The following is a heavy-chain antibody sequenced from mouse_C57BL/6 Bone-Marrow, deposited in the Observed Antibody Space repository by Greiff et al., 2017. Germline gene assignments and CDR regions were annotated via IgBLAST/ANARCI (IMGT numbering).Heavy chain of an antibody. D-gene: IGHD3-3*01. CDR1: GYTFTNCR. CDR3: ARSRASLLLDY. Sequence: QVQLQQSGAELVRPGTSVTMSCKASGYTFTNCRIGWAKLRPGHGLAWIGDLYPGGGYPTSNEKFKCKATLHADKSSSTAYMQFSSLTSEDSAIYYGARSRASLLLDYWGQGNTLTVS. CDR2: LYPGGGYP. V-gene: IGHV1-63*01. J-gene: IGHJ2*01.